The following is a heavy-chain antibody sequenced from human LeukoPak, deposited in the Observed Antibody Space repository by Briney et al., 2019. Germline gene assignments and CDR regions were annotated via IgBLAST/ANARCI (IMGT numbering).Heavy chain of an antibody. V-gene: IGHV4-34*01. J-gene: IGHJ3*02. CDR1: GGSFSGYY. D-gene: IGHD3-10*01. CDR2: INHSGST. CDR3: ARGVTYYYGSGRYYSRKDAFDI. Sequence: SETLSLTCAVYGGSFSGYYWSWIRQPPGKGLEWIGEINHSGSTNYNPSLKSRVTISVDTSKNQFSLKLGSVTAADTAVHYCARGVTYYYGSGRYYSRKDAFDIWGQGTMVTVSS.